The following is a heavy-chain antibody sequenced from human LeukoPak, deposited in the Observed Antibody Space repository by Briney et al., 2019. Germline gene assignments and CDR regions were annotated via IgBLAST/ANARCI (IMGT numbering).Heavy chain of an antibody. CDR3: ARVSSSTSCIDY. J-gene: IGHJ4*02. CDR2: IYTSGST. V-gene: IGHV4-4*07. Sequence: SETPSLTCTVSGGSISSYYWSWIRQPAGKGLEWIARIYTSGSTNYNPSLKSRVTMSVDTSKNQFSLKLSSVTAADTAVYYCARVSSSTSCIDYWGQGTLVTVSS. D-gene: IGHD2-2*01. CDR1: GGSISSYY.